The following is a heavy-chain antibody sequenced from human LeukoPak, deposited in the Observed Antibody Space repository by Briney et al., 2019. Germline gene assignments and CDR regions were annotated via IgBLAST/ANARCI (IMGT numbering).Heavy chain of an antibody. Sequence: SQTLSLTCAISGDSVSSHTAAWNWIRQSPSRGLEWLGRTYYRSQWYNEYAESVKSRITVKPDTSKNQFSLQLNSVTPEDTAVYYCTRGMGFGAYSTHYLFDCWGQGTLVTVSS. V-gene: IGHV6-1*01. CDR2: TYYRSQWYN. D-gene: IGHD3-16*01. J-gene: IGHJ4*02. CDR1: GDSVSSHTAA. CDR3: TRGMGFGAYSTHYLFDC.